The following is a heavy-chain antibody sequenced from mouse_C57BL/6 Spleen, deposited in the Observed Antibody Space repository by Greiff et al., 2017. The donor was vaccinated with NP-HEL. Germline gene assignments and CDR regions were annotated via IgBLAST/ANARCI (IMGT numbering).Heavy chain of an antibody. V-gene: IGHV3-6*01. D-gene: IGHD2-4*01. CDR3: ADYDEDWYFDV. CDR2: ISYDGSN. Sequence: EVQLQESGPGLVKPSQSLSLTCSVTGYSITSGYYWNWIRQFPGNKLEWMGYISYDGSNNYNPSLKNRISITRDTSKNQFFLKLNSVTTEDTATYYCADYDEDWYFDVWGTGTTVTVSS. CDR1: GYSITSGYY. J-gene: IGHJ1*03.